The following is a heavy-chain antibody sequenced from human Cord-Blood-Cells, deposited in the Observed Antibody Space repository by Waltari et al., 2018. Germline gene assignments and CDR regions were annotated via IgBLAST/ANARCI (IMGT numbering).Heavy chain of an antibody. J-gene: IGHJ4*02. CDR2: IYHSGST. D-gene: IGHD1-26*01. V-gene: IGHV4-38-2*02. Sequence: QVQLQESGPGLVKPSETLSLTCPVSGYSISSGYSWGWIRQPPGKGLEWIGSIYHSGSTYYNPSLKSRVTISVDTSKNQFSLKLSSVTATDTAVYYCARGATLIVGATDYWGQGTLVTVSS. CDR1: GYSISSGYS. CDR3: ARGATLIVGATDY.